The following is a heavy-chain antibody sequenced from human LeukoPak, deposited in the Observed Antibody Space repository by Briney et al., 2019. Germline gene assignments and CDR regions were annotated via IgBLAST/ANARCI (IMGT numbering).Heavy chain of an antibody. J-gene: IGHJ4*02. CDR2: IYHSGNT. Sequence: PSETLSLTCSVSGASMSSNYWSWIRQPAGKGLECIGYIYHSGNTNYSPSLESRVTMSVDESKNQFSLRVHFVSAADTAVYYCASTRRAAVAGRFDSWGQGTLVTVSS. CDR1: GASMSSNY. V-gene: IGHV4-4*09. CDR3: ASTRRAAVAGRFDS. D-gene: IGHD6-19*01.